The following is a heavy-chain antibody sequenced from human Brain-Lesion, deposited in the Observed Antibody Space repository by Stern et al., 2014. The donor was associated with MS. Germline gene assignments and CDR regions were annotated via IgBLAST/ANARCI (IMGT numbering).Heavy chain of an antibody. J-gene: IGHJ4*02. D-gene: IGHD6-13*01. CDR3: ARFPASRPHVFDS. Sequence: VHLVESGPGLVKPSGTLSLTCAVSGGSISSSNWWSWVRQSPGKGLEWIGESDHSGSTIYNPSLKSRVTVSVDSPKTRFPLTLRSVPAADTAVYFCARFPASRPHVFDSWGQGTLVTVSS. V-gene: IGHV4-4*02. CDR1: GGSISSSNW. CDR2: SDHSGST.